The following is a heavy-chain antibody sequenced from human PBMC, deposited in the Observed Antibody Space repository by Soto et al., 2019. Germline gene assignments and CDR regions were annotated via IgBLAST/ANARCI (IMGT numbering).Heavy chain of an antibody. CDR1: GGSISSYY. V-gene: IGHV4-59*01. CDR3: ARVGPWVPYYYDSSPYTFENWFDP. J-gene: IGHJ5*02. Sequence: SETLSLTCTVSGGSISSYYWTWIRQPPGKGLEWIGYIYYSGSTNYNPSLKSRVTISVDTSKNQFSLKLSSVTAADTAVYYCARVGPWVPYYYDSSPYTFENWFDPWGQGTLVTVSS. D-gene: IGHD3-22*01. CDR2: IYYSGST.